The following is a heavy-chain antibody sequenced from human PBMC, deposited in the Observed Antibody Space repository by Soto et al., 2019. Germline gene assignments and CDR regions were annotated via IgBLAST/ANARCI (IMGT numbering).Heavy chain of an antibody. V-gene: IGHV3-73*01. J-gene: IGHJ5*02. CDR3: TPWDNNNRFDP. D-gene: IGHD1-1*01. CDR2: IRNKANSYAT. CDR1: GFTFSGSS. Sequence: QLVESGGGLVQPGGSLKLSCAASGFTFSGSSMHWVRQASGKGLEWVGRIRNKANSYATAYAASVKGRFTISRDDSKNTAYLQMNSLKTEDTAVYYCTPWDNNNRFDPWGQGTLVTVSS.